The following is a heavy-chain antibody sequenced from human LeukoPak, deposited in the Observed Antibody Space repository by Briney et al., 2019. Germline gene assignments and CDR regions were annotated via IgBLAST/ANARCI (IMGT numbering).Heavy chain of an antibody. D-gene: IGHD4-17*01. CDR2: IYHSGST. V-gene: IGHV4-30-2*01. Sequence: SSETLSLTCAVSGGSISSGGYSWSWIRQPPGKGLEWIGYIYHSGSTYYNPSLKSRVTISVDRSKNQFSLKLSSVTAADTAVYYCARVLNEYAVTTPHFDYWGQGTLVTVSS. J-gene: IGHJ4*02. CDR3: ARVLNEYAVTTPHFDY. CDR1: GGSISSGGYS.